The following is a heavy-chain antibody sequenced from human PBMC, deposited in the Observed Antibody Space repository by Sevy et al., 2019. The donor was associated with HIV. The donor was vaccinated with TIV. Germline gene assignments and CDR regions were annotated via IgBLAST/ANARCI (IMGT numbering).Heavy chain of an antibody. CDR2: ISSTSGYI. V-gene: IGHV3-21*01. CDR3: ARDYNSGWRKFNLFDP. D-gene: IGHD6-19*01. Sequence: LGGSLRLSCAASGFTFSIYSMNLVRQAPGKGLEWVSSISSTSGYIDYAYSVKGRFTISRDNAKNSLYLEMNNLRAEDTAVYYCARDYNSGWRKFNLFDPWGQGTLVTVSS. CDR1: GFTFSIYS. J-gene: IGHJ5*02.